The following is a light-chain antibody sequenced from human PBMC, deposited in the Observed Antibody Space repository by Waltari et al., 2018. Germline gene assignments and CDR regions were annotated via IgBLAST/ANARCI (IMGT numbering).Light chain of an antibody. V-gene: IGLV2-11*01. CDR2: DVS. Sequence: QSALTQPRSVSGSPGQSVTISCTGTSSDVGGYNYVSWYQQHPGKAPKLMIYDVSKRPSGGRDSFSGSKSGNTASMTISGLQAEDEADYYCCSYAGSYTLVFGGGTKLTVL. J-gene: IGLJ2*01. CDR1: SSDVGGYNY. CDR3: CSYAGSYTLV.